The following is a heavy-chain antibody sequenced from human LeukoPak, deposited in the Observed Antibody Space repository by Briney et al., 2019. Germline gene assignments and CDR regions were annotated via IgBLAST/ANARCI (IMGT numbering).Heavy chain of an antibody. CDR2: ISAYNGNT. CDR1: GYTFTSYG. J-gene: IGHJ3*02. D-gene: IGHD2-2*01. Sequence: GASVKVSCKASGYTFTSYGISWVRQAPGQGLEWMGWISAYNGNTNYAQKLQGRVTMTTDTSTSTAYMELRSLRSDDTAVYYCARDTYCSGTNCYGHAFDMWGPGTMVTVSS. CDR3: ARDTYCSGTNCYGHAFDM. V-gene: IGHV1-18*01.